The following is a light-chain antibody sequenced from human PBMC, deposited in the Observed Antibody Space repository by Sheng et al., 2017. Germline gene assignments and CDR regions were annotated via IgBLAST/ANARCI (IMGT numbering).Light chain of an antibody. CDR2: DAS. CDR3: QQYGTSPRM. J-gene: IGKJ1*01. V-gene: IGKV3-11*01. CDR1: QGVSNN. Sequence: EIVLTQSPATLSLSPGERATLSCRASQGVSNNLVWYQQKPGQAPRLLIYDASNRATGIPARFSGSGSGTDFTLTISSLEPEDFAVYYCQQYGTSPRMFGQGTKVEIK.